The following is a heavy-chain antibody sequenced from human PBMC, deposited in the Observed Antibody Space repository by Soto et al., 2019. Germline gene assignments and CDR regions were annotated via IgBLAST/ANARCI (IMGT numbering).Heavy chain of an antibody. J-gene: IGHJ5*02. V-gene: IGHV4-30-4*01. Sequence: PSETLSLTCTVSGGSMSSGEYYWSWIRQPPGKGLEWIGYIYYSGSTYYNPSLKSRVTISVDTSKNQFSLKLSSVTAADTAVYYCARDRRSSSWPMPDNWFDPWGQGPLVTVSS. D-gene: IGHD6-13*01. CDR1: GGSMSSGEYY. CDR2: IYYSGST. CDR3: ARDRRSSSWPMPDNWFDP.